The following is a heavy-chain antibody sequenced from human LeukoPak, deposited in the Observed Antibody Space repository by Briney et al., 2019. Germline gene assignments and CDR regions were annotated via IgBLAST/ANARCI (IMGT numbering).Heavy chain of an antibody. Sequence: GGSLRLSCAASGFTFRSYGMNWVRQAPGKGLEWVAVISYDGTNKFYVDSLRGRFTISRDNSKNTLYLQMDSLRAEDTAVYCCAKDGYYGSGTFPDYWGQGTLVTVSS. J-gene: IGHJ4*02. V-gene: IGHV3-30*18. CDR2: ISYDGTNK. D-gene: IGHD3-10*01. CDR3: AKDGYYGSGTFPDY. CDR1: GFTFRSYG.